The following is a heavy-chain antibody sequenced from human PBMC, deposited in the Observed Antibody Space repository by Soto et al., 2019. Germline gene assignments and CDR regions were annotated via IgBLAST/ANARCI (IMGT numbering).Heavy chain of an antibody. Sequence: QLQLQESGPGLVKPSETLSLTCTVSGDSISTRSNYWAWIRQPPGKGLEWIGSIYYTGGTYYNPSLKSRVTLLLDTSKNQFSLNLSSVTAADTAVYYCAREGPPIRAHNPPEYFQHWGQGTPVTVSS. CDR1: GDSISTRSNY. V-gene: IGHV4-39*02. CDR2: IYYTGGT. J-gene: IGHJ1*01. CDR3: AREGPPIRAHNPPEYFQH.